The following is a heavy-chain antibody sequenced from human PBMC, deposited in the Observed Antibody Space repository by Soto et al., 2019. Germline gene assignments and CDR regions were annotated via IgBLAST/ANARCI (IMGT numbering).Heavy chain of an antibody. CDR2: IIPIFGTA. CDR3: ARDGGRRSGGIDY. Sequence: QVQLVQSGAEVKKPGSSVKVSCKASGGTFSSYSINWVRKAPGQGLEWMVEIIPIFGTANYAQKFQGRVTITADESTRTAYMELSSQRSEVTAVDSCARDGGRRSGGIDYWGQGTVVTVAS. J-gene: IGHJ4*02. CDR1: GGTFSSYS. V-gene: IGHV1-69*01. D-gene: IGHD1-26*01.